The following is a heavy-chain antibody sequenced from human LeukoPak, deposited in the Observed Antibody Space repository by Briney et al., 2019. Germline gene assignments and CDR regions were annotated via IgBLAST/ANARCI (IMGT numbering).Heavy chain of an antibody. J-gene: IGHJ6*04. Sequence: GGSLRLSCAASGFTFSSYGMSWVRQAPGKGLKWVSAISGSGGSTYYADSVKGRFTISRDNSKNTLYLQMSSLRAEDTAVYYCAELGITMIGGVWGKGTTVTISS. V-gene: IGHV3-23*01. CDR2: ISGSGGST. D-gene: IGHD3-10*02. CDR3: AELGITMIGGV. CDR1: GFTFSSYG.